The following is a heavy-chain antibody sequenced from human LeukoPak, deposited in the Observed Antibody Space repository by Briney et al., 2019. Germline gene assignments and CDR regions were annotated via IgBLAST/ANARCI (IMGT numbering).Heavy chain of an antibody. CDR2: IDSSGIT. D-gene: IGHD3-3*01. V-gene: IGHV4-59*01. CDR3: ARGAFGVLLSAFDI. Sequence: SETLSLTCTVSGGSISSFYYTWIRQPPGKGLEWIGYIDSSGITNYNSSLNTPVTISLDTSKNQFSLKLNSVTAADTAVYWCARGAFGVLLSAFDIWGQGTMVTVSS. CDR1: GGSISSFY. J-gene: IGHJ3*02.